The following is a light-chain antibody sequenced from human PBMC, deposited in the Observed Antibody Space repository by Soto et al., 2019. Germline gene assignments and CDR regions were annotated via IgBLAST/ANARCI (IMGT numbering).Light chain of an antibody. CDR2: DVS. Sequence: QSVLTQPASVSGSPGQSITISCTGSSSDVGGNKYVSWYQQYPGKAPKLMICDVSNRPSGVSNRFSGSKSGNTASPTISGLQAEDEADYYCSAFTGTTYVFGTGTKLTVL. V-gene: IGLV2-14*01. CDR1: SSDVGGNKY. CDR3: SAFTGTTYV. J-gene: IGLJ1*01.